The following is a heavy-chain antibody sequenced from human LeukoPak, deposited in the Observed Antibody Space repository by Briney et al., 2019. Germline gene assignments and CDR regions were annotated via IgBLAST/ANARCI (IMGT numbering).Heavy chain of an antibody. D-gene: IGHD3-10*01. Sequence: GGSLRLSCAVSGFTSSNAWMSWVRQAPGKGLEWVGRIKSKTDGGTTDYAAPVKGSFTISRDDSKNTLYLQMNSLKTEDTAVYYCTLLWFGDTAYYYYGMDVWGKGTTVTVSS. CDR1: GFTSSNAW. CDR2: IKSKTDGGTT. CDR3: TLLWFGDTAYYYYGMDV. V-gene: IGHV3-15*01. J-gene: IGHJ6*04.